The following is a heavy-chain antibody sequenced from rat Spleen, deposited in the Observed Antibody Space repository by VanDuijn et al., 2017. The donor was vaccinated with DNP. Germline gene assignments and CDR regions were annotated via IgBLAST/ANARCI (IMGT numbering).Heavy chain of an antibody. CDR2: ISYDGGGF. CDR3: TRGGTYYFDY. CDR1: GFTFSNSG. V-gene: IGHV5-19*01. D-gene: IGHD1-11*01. Sequence: EVQLVESGGGLVQPGRSLKLSCAASGFTFSNSGMHWIRQAPTKGLEWVAYISYDGGGFHYGDSVKGRFTISRDDSTSTLYLQMDSLRSEDTATYYCTRGGTYYFDYWGQGVMVTVSS. J-gene: IGHJ2*01.